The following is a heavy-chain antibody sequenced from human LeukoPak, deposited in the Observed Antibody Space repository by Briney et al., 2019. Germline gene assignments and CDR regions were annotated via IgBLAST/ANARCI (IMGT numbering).Heavy chain of an antibody. V-gene: IGHV1-18*01. CDR3: ARVRVLAAAGPDFDY. D-gene: IGHD6-13*01. CDR1: GYTFTSYG. CDR2: ISAYNGNT. Sequence: ASVKVSCKASGYTFTSYGISWVRQAPGQGLEWMGWISAYNGNTNYAQKFQGRVTMTRDTSISTAYMELSRLRSDDTAVYYCARVRVLAAAGPDFDYWGQGTLVTVSS. J-gene: IGHJ4*02.